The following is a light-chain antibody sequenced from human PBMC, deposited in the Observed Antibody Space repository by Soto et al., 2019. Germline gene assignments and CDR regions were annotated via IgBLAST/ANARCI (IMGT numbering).Light chain of an antibody. CDR1: QSVSSN. V-gene: IGKV3-15*01. CDR3: QQYSSWPLT. CDR2: SVS. Sequence: EIVMTQSPATLSVSPGDRATLSCRASQSVSSNLAWYQQKPGQAPGLLMFSVSGRATGIPARISGSGSGTEFTLTINSLQSEDFAVYYCQQYSSWPLTFGGGTKVEIK. J-gene: IGKJ4*01.